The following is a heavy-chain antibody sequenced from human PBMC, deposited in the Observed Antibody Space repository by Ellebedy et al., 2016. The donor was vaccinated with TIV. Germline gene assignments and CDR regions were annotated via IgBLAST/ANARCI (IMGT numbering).Heavy chain of an antibody. V-gene: IGHV3-23*01. J-gene: IGHJ4*02. CDR1: GFTFSSYA. Sequence: GESLKISXAASGFTFSSYAMSWVRQAPGKGLEWVSAISGSGDSTYYADSLKGRFTISRDNSKNKLYLEMNSLRGEDTAVYYCAKDRRFDFWSGIFLDYWGQGTLVTVSS. CDR2: ISGSGDST. CDR3: AKDRRFDFWSGIFLDY. D-gene: IGHD3-3*01.